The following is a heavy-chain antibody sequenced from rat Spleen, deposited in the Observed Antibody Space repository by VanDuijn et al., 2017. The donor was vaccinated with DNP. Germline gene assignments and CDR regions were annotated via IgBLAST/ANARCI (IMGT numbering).Heavy chain of an antibody. V-gene: IGHV2-43*01. J-gene: IGHJ2*01. CDR1: GFSLTSYH. D-gene: IGHD1-11*01. CDR2: IWTGGST. Sequence: QVQLKESGPGLVQPSETLSLTCTVSGFSLTSYHVSWVRQPPGKGLEWMGVIWTGGSTDYNSALKSRLSISRDTSKSQVFLKMNSLQTEDIATYYCAREGGYGPDYWGQGVMVTVSS. CDR3: AREGGYGPDY.